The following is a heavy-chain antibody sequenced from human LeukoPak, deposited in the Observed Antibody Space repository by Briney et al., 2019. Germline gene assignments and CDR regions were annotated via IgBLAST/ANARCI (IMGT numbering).Heavy chain of an antibody. CDR2: IYNDGTNT. D-gene: IGHD4-17*01. J-gene: IGHJ4*02. CDR3: ARGIYGDPVAFDY. V-gene: IGHV3-74*03. CDR1: GFTFSSFY. Sequence: GGSVRLSCTASGFTFSSFYMHWVRQVPGKGRVWVSRIYNDGTNTKYAGFVEGRFTIPTENAKNTLYLQMNSLRVEDTGVYYCARGIYGDPVAFDYWGQGILVTVSS.